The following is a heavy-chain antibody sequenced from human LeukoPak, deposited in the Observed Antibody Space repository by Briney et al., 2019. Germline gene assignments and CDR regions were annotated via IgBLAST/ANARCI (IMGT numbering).Heavy chain of an antibody. D-gene: IGHD3-3*01. J-gene: IGHJ4*02. CDR1: GFTFSSYG. V-gene: IGHV3-33*01. Sequence: PGGSLRLSCAASGFTFSSYGMHWVRQAPGKGLEWVAVIWYDGSNKYYADSVKGRFTISRDNAKNSLYLQMSSLRAEDTAVYYCARSWRFYFDFWGQGTLVIVSS. CDR2: IWYDGSNK. CDR3: ARSWRFYFDF.